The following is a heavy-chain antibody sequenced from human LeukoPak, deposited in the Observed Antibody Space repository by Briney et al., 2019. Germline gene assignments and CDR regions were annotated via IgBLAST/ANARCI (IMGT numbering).Heavy chain of an antibody. J-gene: IGHJ4*02. CDR2: ISYDGSNK. D-gene: IGHD6-19*01. CDR1: GFTFSSYG. V-gene: IGHV3-30*03. CDR3: ARVSSGWSPGDFDY. Sequence: GRSLRLSCAASGFTFSSYGMHWVRQAPGEGLEWVAVISYDGSNKYYADSVKGRFTISRDNSKNTLYLQMNSLRAEDTAVYYCARVSSGWSPGDFDYWGQGTLVTVSS.